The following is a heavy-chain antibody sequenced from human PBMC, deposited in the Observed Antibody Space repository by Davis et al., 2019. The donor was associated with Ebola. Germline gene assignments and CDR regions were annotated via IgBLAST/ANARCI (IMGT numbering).Heavy chain of an antibody. CDR3: ARVYYGSGSYVAFDI. CDR1: GGSFSGYY. Sequence: PGGSLRLSCAVYGGSFSGYYWSWIRQPPGKGLEWIGEINHSGSTYYNPSLKSRVTISVDRSKNQFSLKLSSVTAADTAVYYCARVYYGSGSYVAFDIWGQGTMVTVSS. V-gene: IGHV4-34*01. D-gene: IGHD3-10*01. J-gene: IGHJ3*02. CDR2: INHSGST.